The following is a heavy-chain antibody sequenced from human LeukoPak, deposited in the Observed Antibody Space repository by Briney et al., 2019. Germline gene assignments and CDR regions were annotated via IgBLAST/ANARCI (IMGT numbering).Heavy chain of an antibody. V-gene: IGHV4-4*07. CDR3: ATGNYYNSSGYYY. CDR1: GGSISSYY. J-gene: IGHJ4*02. D-gene: IGHD3-22*01. Sequence: PSETLSLTCTVSGGSISSYYWSWIRQPAGKGLEWIGRIYTSGSTNYNPSLKSRVTMSVDTSKNQCSLKLSSVTAADTDVYYCATGNYYNSSGYYYWGQGTLVTVSS. CDR2: IYTSGST.